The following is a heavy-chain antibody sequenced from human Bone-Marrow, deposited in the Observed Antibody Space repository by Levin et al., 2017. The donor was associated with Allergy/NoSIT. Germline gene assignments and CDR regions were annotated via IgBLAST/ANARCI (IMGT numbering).Heavy chain of an antibody. V-gene: IGHV3-30*18. J-gene: IGHJ6*02. CDR2: ISYDGSNK. Sequence: GGSLRLSCAASGFTFSSYGMHWVRQAPGKGLEWVAVISYDGSNKYYADSVKGRFTISRDNSKNTLYLQMNSLRAEDTAVYYCAKDLKAYCGGDCSGYHYYSGMDVWGQGTTVTVSS. D-gene: IGHD2-21*02. CDR3: AKDLKAYCGGDCSGYHYYSGMDV. CDR1: GFTFSSYG.